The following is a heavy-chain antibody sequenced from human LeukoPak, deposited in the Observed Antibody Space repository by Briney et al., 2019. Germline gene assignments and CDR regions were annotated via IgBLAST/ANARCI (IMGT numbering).Heavy chain of an antibody. CDR2: IKSDGSST. J-gene: IGHJ4*02. D-gene: IGHD6-13*01. CDR1: GFTFSSYW. CDR3: ARDSSSWYYDY. V-gene: IGHV3-74*03. Sequence: PGGSLRLSCVASGFTFSSYWMHWVRQAPGKGLVWVSCIKSDGSSTTYADSVKGRFTISRDNAKNTLHLQMNSLRAEDTAVYYCARDSSSWYYDYWSQGTLVTVSS.